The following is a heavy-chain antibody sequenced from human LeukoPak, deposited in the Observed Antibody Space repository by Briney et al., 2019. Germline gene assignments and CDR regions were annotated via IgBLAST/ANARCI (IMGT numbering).Heavy chain of an antibody. CDR3: SRGYSSSWLGYFDY. CDR1: TFTFTCYG. V-gene: IGHV3-30*03. Sequence: GGTLRLSCVAPTFTFTCYGIHRVPQAPGMGLDRQPAVSSLGSIKYNADSVKGRFTISRDTSKNTVYLQMNSLGAGDTAFYYCSRGYSSSWLGYFDYWGQGTLVTVSS. J-gene: IGHJ4*02. D-gene: IGHD6-13*01. CDR2: VSSLGSIK.